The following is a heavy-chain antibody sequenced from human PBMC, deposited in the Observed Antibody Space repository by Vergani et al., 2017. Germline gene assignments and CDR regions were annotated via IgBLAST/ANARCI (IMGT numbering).Heavy chain of an antibody. V-gene: IGHV4-31*03. CDR2: IYYSGST. J-gene: IGHJ5*02. CDR1: GGSISSGGYY. D-gene: IGHD2-2*01. Sequence: QVQLQESGPGLVKPSQTLSLTCTVSGGSISSGGYYWSWIRQPPGKGLEWIGYIYYSGSTYYNPSLKSRVTISVDTSKNQFSLKLSSVTAADTAVYYCAGDGTNCSSTSCSRGWFDPWGQGTLVTVSS. CDR3: AGDGTNCSSTSCSRGWFDP.